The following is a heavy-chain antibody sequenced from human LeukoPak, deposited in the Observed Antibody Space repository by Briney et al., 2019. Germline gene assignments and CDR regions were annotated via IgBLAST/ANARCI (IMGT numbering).Heavy chain of an antibody. V-gene: IGHV4-39*01. D-gene: IGHD3-10*01. CDR1: GGSISSSSYY. CDR2: IYYSGST. J-gene: IGHJ4*02. Sequence: NPSETLSLTCTVSGGSISSSSYYWGWIRQPPGKGLEWIGSIYYSGSTYYNPSLKSRVTISVDTSKNQFSLKLSSVTAADTAVYYCARPYYGSGSYYGWDFDSWGQGTLVTVSS. CDR3: ARPYYGSGSYYGWDFDS.